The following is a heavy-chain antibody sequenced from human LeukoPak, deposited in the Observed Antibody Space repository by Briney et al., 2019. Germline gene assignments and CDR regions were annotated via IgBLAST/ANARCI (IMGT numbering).Heavy chain of an antibody. CDR3: ARGADSSGYSRFEY. CDR1: GFTFSSNA. J-gene: IGHJ4*02. V-gene: IGHV3-23*01. Sequence: PGGSLRLSCAASGFTFSSNAMSWVRQAPGKGLEGVSGISGSGDSTYYADSVKGRFTISRDNSKNTLYLQMNSLRVEDTAVYYCARGADSSGYSRFEYWGQGTLVTVSS. CDR2: ISGSGDST. D-gene: IGHD3-22*01.